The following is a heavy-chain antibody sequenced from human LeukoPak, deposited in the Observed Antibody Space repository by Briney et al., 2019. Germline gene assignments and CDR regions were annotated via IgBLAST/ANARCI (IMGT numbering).Heavy chain of an antibody. Sequence: SETLSLTCAVYGGSFSGYYWSWIRQPPGKGLEWIGEINHSASTNYNPSLKSRVTISVDTSKNQFSLKLSSVTAADTAVYYCARAGAYYGSGIPLDIWGQGTMVTVSS. CDR3: ARAGAYYGSGIPLDI. D-gene: IGHD3-10*01. CDR1: GGSFSGYY. V-gene: IGHV4-34*01. CDR2: INHSAST. J-gene: IGHJ3*02.